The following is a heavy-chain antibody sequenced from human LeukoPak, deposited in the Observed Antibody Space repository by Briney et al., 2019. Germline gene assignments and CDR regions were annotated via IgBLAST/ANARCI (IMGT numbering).Heavy chain of an antibody. V-gene: IGHV4-4*07. J-gene: IGHJ4*02. CDR2: IYSSGNT. D-gene: IGHD6-19*01. CDR1: GSSMSAYS. CDR3: ARYQGRQSLDY. Sequence: PSETLSLTCNVSGSSMSAYSWTWLRQPSGKGLEWIGRIYSSGNTNYNPSLKSRVTMSVDTSKNQFSLKLTSVTAADTAVYYCARYQGRQSLDYWGQGTLVTVSP.